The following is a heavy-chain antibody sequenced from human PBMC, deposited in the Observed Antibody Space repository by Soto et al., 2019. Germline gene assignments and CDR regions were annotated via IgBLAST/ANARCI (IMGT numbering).Heavy chain of an antibody. V-gene: IGHV4-59*11. D-gene: IGHD3-9*01. Sequence: ALEMMSHTCCVSGDSRRNHYWSWIRQTPGSRLEWLGHIFYSGDTSSYSPSLMSRVSMSVDTSKNHFSLKLRSVSADDTAVYFLARVSYFRGFDWLFAFDSWGQGALVTVPQ. CDR2: IFYSGDT. J-gene: IGHJ4*02. CDR3: ARVSYFRGFDWLFAFDS. CDR1: GDSRRNHY.